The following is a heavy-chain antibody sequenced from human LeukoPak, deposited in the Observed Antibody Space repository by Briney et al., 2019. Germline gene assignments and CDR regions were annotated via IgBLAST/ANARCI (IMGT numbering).Heavy chain of an antibody. D-gene: IGHD3-22*01. J-gene: IGHJ4*02. CDR3: ARVSIRSSGYYGY. V-gene: IGHV1-2*02. Sequence: ASVKVSCKASGYTFTCYYMHWVRQAPGQGLEWMGWINPNSGGTNYAQKFQGRVTMTRDTSISTAYMELSRLRSDDTAVYYCARVSIRSSGYYGYWGQGTLVTVSS. CDR1: GYTFTCYY. CDR2: INPNSGGT.